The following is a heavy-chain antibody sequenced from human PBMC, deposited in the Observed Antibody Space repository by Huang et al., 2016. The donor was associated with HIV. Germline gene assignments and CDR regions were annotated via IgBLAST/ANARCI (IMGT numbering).Heavy chain of an antibody. J-gene: IGHJ4*02. CDR1: GYTFCRYA. V-gene: IGHV7-4-1*02. Sequence: QVQLVQSGSELRKPGASVKVSCQASGYTFCRYAMNWVRQATGKGLEWMEWINTNTGNPTYAQAFTGRFVLSLDTSVSTAYLQISSLEAEDTAVYYCARDYYDSRGYDIHAVVDYWGQGTLVTVSS. D-gene: IGHD3-22*01. CDR2: INTNTGNP. CDR3: ARDYYDSRGYDIHAVVDY.